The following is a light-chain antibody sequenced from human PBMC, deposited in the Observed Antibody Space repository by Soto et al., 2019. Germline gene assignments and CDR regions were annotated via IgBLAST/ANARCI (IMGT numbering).Light chain of an antibody. Sequence: DIPMTQSPSTLSGSVLDRVTITCRASQTISSWLAWYQQKPGKAPKRLIYAASSLQSGVPSRFSGSGSETEFTLTISRLQPDDFATYFCHSRAFGQGTRLEIK. V-gene: IGKV1-5*01. CDR1: QTISSW. CDR3: HSRA. J-gene: IGKJ5*01. CDR2: AAS.